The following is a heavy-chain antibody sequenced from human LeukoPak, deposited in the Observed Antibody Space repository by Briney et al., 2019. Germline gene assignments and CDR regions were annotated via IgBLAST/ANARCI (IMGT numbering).Heavy chain of an antibody. CDR1: GFTFSSYA. Sequence: PGGSLRPSCAASGFTFSSYAMSWVRQAPGKGLEWVSAISGSGGSTYYADSVKGRFTISRDNSKNTLYLQMNSLRAEDTAVYYCAKPAIADIVVVVAATFNWGQGTLVTVSS. CDR2: ISGSGGST. J-gene: IGHJ4*02. V-gene: IGHV3-23*01. CDR3: AKPAIADIVVVVAATFN. D-gene: IGHD2-15*01.